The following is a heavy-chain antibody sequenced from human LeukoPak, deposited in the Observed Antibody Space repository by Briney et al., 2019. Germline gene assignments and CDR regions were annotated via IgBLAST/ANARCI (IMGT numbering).Heavy chain of an antibody. J-gene: IGHJ4*02. CDR2: IKQDGSEK. Sequence: GGSHRLSCGASGFTFSSYWMSWVRQAPGKGLEWVANIKQDGSEKYYVDSVKGRFTISRDNAKNSLYLQMNSLRAEDTAVYYCAKLGTTSVTTGYWGQGTLVTVSS. V-gene: IGHV3-7*01. CDR1: GFTFSSYW. D-gene: IGHD4-17*01. CDR3: AKLGTTSVTTGY.